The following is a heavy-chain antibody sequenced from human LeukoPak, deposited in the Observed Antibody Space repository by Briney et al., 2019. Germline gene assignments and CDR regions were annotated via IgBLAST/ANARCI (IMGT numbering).Heavy chain of an antibody. Sequence: GGSLRLSCAASRFTFSSYAMSWVRQAPGKELEWVSAISGSGGSTYYADSVKGRFTISRDNSKNTLYLQMNSLRAEDTAVYYCAKDRFYAEYFQHWGQGTLVTVSS. CDR3: AKDRFYAEYFQH. CDR1: RFTFSSYA. CDR2: ISGSGGST. J-gene: IGHJ1*01. V-gene: IGHV3-23*01.